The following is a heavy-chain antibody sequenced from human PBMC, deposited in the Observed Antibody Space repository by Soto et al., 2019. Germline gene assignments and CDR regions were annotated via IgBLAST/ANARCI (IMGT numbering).Heavy chain of an antibody. J-gene: IGHJ4*02. D-gene: IGHD3-3*02. V-gene: IGHV1-69*06. Sequence: SVKVSCKASGYTFSSYAISRVRQAPGQGLEWMGGIIPIFGTANYAQKFQGRVTITADKSTSTAYMELSSLRSEDTAVYYCARGGAIETFSLPFDYWGQGTLVTVSS. CDR3: ARGGAIETFSLPFDY. CDR2: IIPIFGTA. CDR1: GYTFSSYA.